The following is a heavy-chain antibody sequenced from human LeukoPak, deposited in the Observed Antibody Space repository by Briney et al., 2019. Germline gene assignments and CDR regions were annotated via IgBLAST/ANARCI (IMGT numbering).Heavy chain of an antibody. CDR2: IYYSGST. D-gene: IGHD3-22*01. CDR3: ARLGDSSGYYWYNSLDNWFDP. J-gene: IGHJ5*02. CDR1: VGSISSSSYS. Sequence: SETLSLTCTVSVGSISSSSYSWGWIRQPPGKGLEWIGSIYYSGSTYYNPSLKSRVTISVDTSKNQFSLKLSSVTAADTAVYYCARLGDSSGYYWYNSLDNWFDPWGQGTLITVSS. V-gene: IGHV4-39*07.